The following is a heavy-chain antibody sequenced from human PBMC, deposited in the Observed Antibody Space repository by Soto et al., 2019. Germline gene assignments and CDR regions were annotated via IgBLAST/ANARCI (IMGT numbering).Heavy chain of an antibody. CDR1: GLTFSSYA. J-gene: IGHJ6*04. CDR2: ITGSGGST. V-gene: IGHV3-23*01. Sequence: GGSLRLSCAASGLTFSSYAMCWVRQAPGKGLEWVSAITGSGGSTYYADSVKGRFTISRDNSKNTLYLQMNSLRAEDTAVYYCASRDPIVRIPVWGKGTTVTVSS. D-gene: IGHD2-8*01. CDR3: ASRDPIVRIPV.